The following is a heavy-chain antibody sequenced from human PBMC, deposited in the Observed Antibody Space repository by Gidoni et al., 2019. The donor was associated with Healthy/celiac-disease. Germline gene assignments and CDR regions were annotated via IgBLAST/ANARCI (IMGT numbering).Heavy chain of an antibody. D-gene: IGHD6-13*01. CDR1: GGTFSSYA. Sequence: QVQLVQSGAEVKKPGSSVKVSCKASGGTFSSYAISWVRQAPGQGLEWMGGIIPIFGTANYAQKFQGRVTITADESTSTAYMELSSLRSEDTAVYYCARDSPLSIAAAVHYYYYGMDVWGQGTTVTVSS. CDR2: IIPIFGTA. J-gene: IGHJ6*02. CDR3: ARDSPLSIAAAVHYYYYGMDV. V-gene: IGHV1-69*01.